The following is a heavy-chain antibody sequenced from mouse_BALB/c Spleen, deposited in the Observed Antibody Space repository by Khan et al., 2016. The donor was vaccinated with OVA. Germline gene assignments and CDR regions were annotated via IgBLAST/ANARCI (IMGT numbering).Heavy chain of an antibody. CDR1: GFSLTGYG. Sequence: QVQLKESGPGLVAPSQSLSITCTVSGFSLTGYGVNWVRQPPGKGLEWLGMIWGDGSTDYHSALKSRLSISKDTSKRQVFLKMISLQTDDTARYYCARAYYANYREAMDYWGQGTSVTVSS. CDR2: IWGDGST. D-gene: IGHD2-10*01. J-gene: IGHJ4*01. CDR3: ARAYYANYREAMDY. V-gene: IGHV2-6-7*01.